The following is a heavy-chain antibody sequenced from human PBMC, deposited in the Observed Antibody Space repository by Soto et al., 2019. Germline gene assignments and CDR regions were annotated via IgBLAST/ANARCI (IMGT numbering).Heavy chain of an antibody. D-gene: IGHD3-10*01. V-gene: IGHV5-10-1*01. CDR3: ARLGSSGQMDV. CDR2: IDPSDSYS. J-gene: IGHJ6*02. Sequence: GESLKISCKTSGYSFTNNWITWVRRMPGKGLEWVGRIDPSDSYSDYSPSFQGHVTISTEKSPSTAYLQWSSLKASDTAMYYCARLGSSGQMDVWGQGTTVTVSS. CDR1: GYSFTNNW.